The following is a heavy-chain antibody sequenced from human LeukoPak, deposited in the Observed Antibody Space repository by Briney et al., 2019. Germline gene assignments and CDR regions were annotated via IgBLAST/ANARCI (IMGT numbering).Heavy chain of an antibody. J-gene: IGHJ4*02. Sequence: PGGSLRLSCAASGFTFSSYWMNWVRQAPGKGLEWVANIKLDGSEKYYVDSVKGRFTISRDNAKNSLYLQMNSLRGEDTAVYYCARGHTVVNVFDYWGQGALVTVSS. CDR3: ARGHTVVNVFDY. D-gene: IGHD4-23*01. CDR1: GFTFSSYW. V-gene: IGHV3-7*01. CDR2: IKLDGSEK.